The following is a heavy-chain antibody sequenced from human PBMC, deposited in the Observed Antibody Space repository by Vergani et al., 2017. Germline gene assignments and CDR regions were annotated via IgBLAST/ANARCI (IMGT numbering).Heavy chain of an antibody. CDR2: IYTSGST. V-gene: IGHV4-61*02. CDR3: AGEVPSRVGAAIDY. J-gene: IGHJ4*02. Sequence: QVQLQESGPGLVKPSQTLSLTCTVSGGSISSGSYYWSWIRQPAGKGLEWIGRIYTSGSTNYNPSLKSRVTISVDTSKNQFSLKLSSVTAADTAVYYCAGEVPSRVGAAIDYWGEGTLVTVSS. D-gene: IGHD3-10*01. CDR1: GGSISSGSYY.